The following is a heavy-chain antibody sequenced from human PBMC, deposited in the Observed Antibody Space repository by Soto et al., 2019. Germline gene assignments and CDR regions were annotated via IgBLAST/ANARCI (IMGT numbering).Heavy chain of an antibody. CDR2: INPSGGST. CDR1: GYTFTSYY. J-gene: IGHJ4*02. Sequence: GASVKVSCKASGYTFTSYYMHWVRQAPGQGLEWMGIINPSGGSTSYAQKFQGRVTMTRDTSTSTVYMELSSLRSEDTAVYYCASSNYAILPYYYFDYWGQGTLVTVSS. D-gene: IGHD4-4*01. V-gene: IGHV1-46*03. CDR3: ASSNYAILPYYYFDY.